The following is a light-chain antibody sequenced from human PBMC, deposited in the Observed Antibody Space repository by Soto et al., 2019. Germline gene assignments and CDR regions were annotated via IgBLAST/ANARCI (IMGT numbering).Light chain of an antibody. CDR1: SSNIGSNP. V-gene: IGLV1-44*01. J-gene: IGLJ2*01. CDR3: ATWDDSLSGVV. CDR2: NNN. Sequence: QSVLTQPPSVSGAPGQRVTISCSGSSSNIGSNPVNWYQQFPGTAPKLLIYNNNQRPSGVPDRFSGSKSGTSASLAISGLQSEDEADYYCATWDDSLSGVVFGGGTKLTVL.